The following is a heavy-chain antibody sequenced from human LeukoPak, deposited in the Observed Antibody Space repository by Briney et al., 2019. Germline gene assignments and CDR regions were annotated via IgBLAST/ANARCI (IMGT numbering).Heavy chain of an antibody. D-gene: IGHD2-2*01. Sequence: GGSLRLSCAASGFTFSSYGMDWVRQAPGKGLEWVAVILYDGSNKYYADSVKGRFTISRDNSKNTLYLQMNSLRAEDTAVYYCAREGVTRSDAFDIWGQGTMVTVSS. CDR1: GFTFSSYG. J-gene: IGHJ3*02. V-gene: IGHV3-33*01. CDR3: AREGVTRSDAFDI. CDR2: ILYDGSNK.